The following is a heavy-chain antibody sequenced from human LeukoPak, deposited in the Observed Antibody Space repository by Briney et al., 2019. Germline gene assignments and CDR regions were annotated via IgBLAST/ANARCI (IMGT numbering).Heavy chain of an antibody. Sequence: SETLSLTCTVSGGSISSYYWSWLRQPPGKGLEWIGYISYSGSTNYNPSLKSRVTISQDTSKNQFSLKLMSVAATDAAEYYCVGHGAAHDYDFWGQGTLVTVSS. V-gene: IGHV4-59*08. D-gene: IGHD4-11*01. CDR1: GGSISSYY. CDR3: VGHGAAHDYDF. J-gene: IGHJ4*02. CDR2: ISYSGST.